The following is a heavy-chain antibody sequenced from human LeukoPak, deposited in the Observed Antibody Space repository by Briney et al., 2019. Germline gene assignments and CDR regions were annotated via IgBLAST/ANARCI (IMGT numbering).Heavy chain of an antibody. Sequence: PSETLSLTCTVSGGSISSSSYYWGWIRQPPGKGLEWIGYIYYSGSTYYNPSLKSRVTISVDTSKNQFSLKLSSVTAADTAVYYCAREGYCSGGSCYSGYFDYWGQGTLVTVSS. D-gene: IGHD2-15*01. V-gene: IGHV4-30-4*08. CDR3: AREGYCSGGSCYSGYFDY. CDR2: IYYSGST. J-gene: IGHJ4*02. CDR1: GGSISSSSYY.